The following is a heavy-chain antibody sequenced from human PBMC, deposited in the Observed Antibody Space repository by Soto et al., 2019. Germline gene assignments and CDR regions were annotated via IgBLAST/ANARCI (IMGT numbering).Heavy chain of an antibody. D-gene: IGHD2-15*01. CDR1: GYTFLDFY. CDR2: INPSGGGT. V-gene: IGHV1-46*01. J-gene: IGHJ4*02. CDR3: ARDKPFAAGY. Sequence: QVQLVQSGTEVQKPGASVKVSCKASGYTFLDFYIPWVRQAPGQGLEWMGFINPSGGGTTYAQQFQGRLTMTRDTSTSTVYMELINLRSEDTAIYYCARDKPFAAGYWGQGTLVT.